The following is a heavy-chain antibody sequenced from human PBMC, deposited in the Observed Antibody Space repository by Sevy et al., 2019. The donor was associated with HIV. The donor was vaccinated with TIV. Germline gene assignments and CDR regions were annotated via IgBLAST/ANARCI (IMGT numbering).Heavy chain of an antibody. CDR1: GYTFTSYD. D-gene: IGHD2-15*01. CDR2: MNPNSGNT. V-gene: IGHV1-8*01. Sequence: ASVKVSCKASGYTFTSYDINWVRQATGQGLEWMGWMNPNSGNTGYAQKFLGRVTMTRNTSISTAYMELSSLRSEDTAVYYCARVRDRYCSGGSCSKNWFDPWGQGTLVTVS. J-gene: IGHJ5*02. CDR3: ARVRDRYCSGGSCSKNWFDP.